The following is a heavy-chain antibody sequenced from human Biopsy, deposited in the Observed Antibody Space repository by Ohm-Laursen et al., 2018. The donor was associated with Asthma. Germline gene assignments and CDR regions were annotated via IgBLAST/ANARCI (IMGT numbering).Heavy chain of an antibody. CDR3: ASDFPKDYVRYNFQF. CDR2: HDHEEGGT. Sequence: ASVKVSCKISGYSLTDLSMHWVRQAPGQGLEWMGGHDHEEGGTVNARRFRGRVTMTEDTSTDTAYMELSSLSSDDTAVYYCASDFPKDYVRYNFQFWGQGTLVTASS. V-gene: IGHV1-24*01. J-gene: IGHJ4*02. CDR1: GYSLTDLS. D-gene: IGHD4-17*01.